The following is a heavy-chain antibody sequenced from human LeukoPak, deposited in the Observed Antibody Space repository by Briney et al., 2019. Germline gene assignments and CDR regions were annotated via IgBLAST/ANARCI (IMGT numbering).Heavy chain of an antibody. Sequence: SETLSLTCAVYGGSFSGYYWSWIRQPPGKGLEWIGEINHSGSTNYNPSLKSRVTISVDTSKNQFSLKLSSVTAADTAVYYCARRPGGITTNWFDPWGQGTLVTVSS. J-gene: IGHJ5*02. CDR1: GGSFSGYY. CDR3: ARRPGGITTNWFDP. D-gene: IGHD3-22*01. CDR2: INHSGST. V-gene: IGHV4-34*01.